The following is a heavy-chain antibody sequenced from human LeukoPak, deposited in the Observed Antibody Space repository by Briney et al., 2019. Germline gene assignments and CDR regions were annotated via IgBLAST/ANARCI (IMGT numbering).Heavy chain of an antibody. CDR3: VRIHPMITFGGVIATLAFDI. Sequence: ESGPVLVKPTEILTLTCTVSGFSLTNARMGVSWIRQPPGKALEWLAHIFSNDEKFYSTSLKSRLTVSKDTSKRQVVLTMTNMDPVDTATYYCVRIHPMITFGGVIATLAFDIWGQGTMVTVSS. V-gene: IGHV2-26*01. CDR2: IFSNDEK. CDR1: GFSLTNARMG. J-gene: IGHJ3*02. D-gene: IGHD3-16*02.